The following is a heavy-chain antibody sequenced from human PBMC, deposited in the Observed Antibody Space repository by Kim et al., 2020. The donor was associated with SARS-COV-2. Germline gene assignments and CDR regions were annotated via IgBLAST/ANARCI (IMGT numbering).Heavy chain of an antibody. Sequence: GGSLRLSCAASGFTFSSYAMHWVRQAPGKGLEYVSAISSNGGSTYYANSVKGRFTISRDNSKNTLYLQMGSLRAEDMAVYYCARGHYSSGRQFREYYYGMDVWGQGTTVTVSS. CDR1: GFTFSSYA. CDR2: ISSNGGST. CDR3: ARGHYSSGRQFREYYYGMDV. D-gene: IGHD6-19*01. J-gene: IGHJ6*02. V-gene: IGHV3-64*01.